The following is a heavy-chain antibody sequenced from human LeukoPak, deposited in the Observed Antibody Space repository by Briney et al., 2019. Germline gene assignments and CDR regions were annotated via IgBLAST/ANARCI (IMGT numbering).Heavy chain of an antibody. CDR3: AKSVPEGEWVWLGMDV. J-gene: IGHJ6*02. V-gene: IGHV3-23*01. CDR2: ISGSGDST. D-gene: IGHD3-3*01. Sequence: GGSLRLSCAASGFTLSSYAMTWVRQAPGKGLEWVSAISGSGDSTYHADSVRGRFTISRDNSRNPLYLQMNSLRAEDTAVYYCAKSVPEGEWVWLGMDVWGQGTTVTVSS. CDR1: GFTLSSYA.